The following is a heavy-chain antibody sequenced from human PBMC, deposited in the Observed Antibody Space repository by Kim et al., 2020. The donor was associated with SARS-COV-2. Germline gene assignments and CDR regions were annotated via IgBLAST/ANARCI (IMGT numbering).Heavy chain of an antibody. CDR1: GFAVSDNS. CDR3: GRVPADY. J-gene: IGHJ4*02. V-gene: IGHV3-53*01. Sequence: GGSLRLSCAASGFAVSDNSMTWIRQAPGRGLDWVSLIFRGGSTHYADSVKGRCTISRDSSKNILYLQLDNLRAEDTAVYYCGRVPADYWGQGTLVTVSS. CDR2: IFRGGST.